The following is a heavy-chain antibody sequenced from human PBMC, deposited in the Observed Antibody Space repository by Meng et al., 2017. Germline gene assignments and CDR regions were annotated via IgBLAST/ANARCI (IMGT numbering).Heavy chain of an antibody. CDR1: GFTFGDYT. J-gene: IGHJ4*02. CDR3: TRDKGARGYSFGYADS. CDR2: IRMKAYGGTP. Sequence: GVLRLSCTSSGFTFGDYTMGWVRQAPGGGLEWVGFIRMKAYGGTPEYAASVKGRFTISRDDSKSIVYLQMDSLKTEDTAFYYCTRDKGARGYSFGYADSWGQGTLVTVSS. V-gene: IGHV3-49*04. D-gene: IGHD5-18*01.